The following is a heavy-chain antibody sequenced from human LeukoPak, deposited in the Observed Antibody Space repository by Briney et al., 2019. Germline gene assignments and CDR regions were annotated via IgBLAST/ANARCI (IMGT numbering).Heavy chain of an antibody. J-gene: IGHJ4*02. CDR1: GGSISSYY. V-gene: IGHV4-59*12. D-gene: IGHD3-22*01. CDR3: ARGRDYYYDSSGPFDY. Sequence: PSETLSLTCTVSGGSISSYYWSWIRQPPGKGPEWIGYIYYSGSTNYNPSLKSRVTMSVDTSKNQFSLKLSSVTAADTAVYYCARGRDYYYDSSGPFDYWGQGTLVTVSS. CDR2: IYYSGST.